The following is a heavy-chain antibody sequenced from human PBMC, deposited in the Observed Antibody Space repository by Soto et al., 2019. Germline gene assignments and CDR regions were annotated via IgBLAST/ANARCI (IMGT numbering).Heavy chain of an antibody. Sequence: SVKVSCKASGGTFSSYAISWVRQAPGQGLEWMGGIIPIFGTANYAQKFQGRVTITADKSTSTAYMELSSLRSEDTAVYYCARAAVAGTGWSWFDPWGQGTLVTISS. J-gene: IGHJ5*02. V-gene: IGHV1-69*06. CDR1: GGTFSSYA. CDR3: ARAAVAGTGWSWFDP. D-gene: IGHD6-19*01. CDR2: IIPIFGTA.